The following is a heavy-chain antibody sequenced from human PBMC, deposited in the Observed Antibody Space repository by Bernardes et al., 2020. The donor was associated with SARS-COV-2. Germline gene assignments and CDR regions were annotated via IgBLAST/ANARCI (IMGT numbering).Heavy chain of an antibody. D-gene: IGHD2-2*01. CDR2: INQDGGEK. V-gene: IGHV3-7*03. Sequence: GGSLRLSCAASGFSFSSTWMIWVRQTPGKGLEWVANINQDGGEKFYVDSVKGRFTISRDNAKNELYLQINALRADDTAIFYCATNTNQRFDNWGHGTLVTVSS. CDR1: GFSFSSTW. CDR3: ATNTNQRFDN. J-gene: IGHJ4*01.